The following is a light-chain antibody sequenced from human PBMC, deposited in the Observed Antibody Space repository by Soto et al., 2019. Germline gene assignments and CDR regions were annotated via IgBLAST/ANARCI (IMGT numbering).Light chain of an antibody. CDR2: DIN. V-gene: IGLV2-14*01. CDR3: VSYTTSASYV. Sequence: QPALTQPASVSGAPGQPITISCTGTSSDVRNYIFFSWYRQHPGKAPKFMIYDINNRPSGVSNRFSGSRSGNTASLTISGLQAEDEADYYCVSYTTSASYVFGTGTKVTVL. J-gene: IGLJ1*01. CDR1: SSDVRNYIF.